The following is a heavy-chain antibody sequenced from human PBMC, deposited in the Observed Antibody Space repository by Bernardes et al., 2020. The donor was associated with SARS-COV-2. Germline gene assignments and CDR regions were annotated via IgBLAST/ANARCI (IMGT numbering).Heavy chain of an antibody. J-gene: IGHJ4*02. CDR1: GFTFDDYA. V-gene: IGHV3-9*01. CDR3: ANGAGDS. D-gene: IGHD3-16*01. CDR2: ISWNSGSI. Sequence: GGSLRLSCAASGFTFDDYAMHWVRQAPGKGLEWVSGISWNSGSIGYADSVKGRFTISRDNAKNSLYLQMNSLRAEDTALYYCANGAGDSWGQGTLVTVSS.